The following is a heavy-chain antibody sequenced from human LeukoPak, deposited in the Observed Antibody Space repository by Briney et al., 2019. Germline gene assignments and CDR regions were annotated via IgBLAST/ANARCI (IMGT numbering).Heavy chain of an antibody. CDR1: GFTYSSYG. V-gene: IGHV3-48*01. Sequence: GGSLRLSCAASGFTYSSYGMNWVRQAPGKGLEWLSYLSNTGNIHYAQSVKGRFTISRDNAKSSLYLQMDGLRAEDTAVYYCARRGDSPMIGDHWGQGTLVTVAS. D-gene: IGHD3-10*02. CDR2: LSNTGNI. CDR3: ARRGDSPMIGDH. J-gene: IGHJ4*02.